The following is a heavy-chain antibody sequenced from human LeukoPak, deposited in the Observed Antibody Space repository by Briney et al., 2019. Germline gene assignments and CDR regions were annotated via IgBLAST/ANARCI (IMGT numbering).Heavy chain of an antibody. D-gene: IGHD2-15*01. CDR3: ANSRLLYHFDY. CDR2: IIDSGGST. J-gene: IGHJ4*02. V-gene: IGHV3-23*01. CDR1: GFTFSGYA. Sequence: GGSVRLSCAASGFTFSGYAMSWVRQAPGNGLEWVSSIIDSGGSTYYADSVKGRFTISRDNSKNTLYLQMNGLRAEDTAVYYCANSRLLYHFDYWGQGTLVTVSS.